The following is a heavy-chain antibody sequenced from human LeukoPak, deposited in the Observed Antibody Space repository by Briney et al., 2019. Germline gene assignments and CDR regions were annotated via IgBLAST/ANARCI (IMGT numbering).Heavy chain of an antibody. CDR1: GGSISSGGYS. Sequence: SETLSLTCAVSGGSISSGGYSWSWIRQPPGKGLEWIGYIYHSGSTYYNPSLKSRVTISVDRSKNQFSLKLSSVTAADTAVYYCARVGYCSGGSCYRDHWYFDLWGRGTLVTVSS. J-gene: IGHJ2*01. CDR3: ARVGYCSGGSCYRDHWYFDL. V-gene: IGHV4-30-2*01. D-gene: IGHD2-15*01. CDR2: IYHSGST.